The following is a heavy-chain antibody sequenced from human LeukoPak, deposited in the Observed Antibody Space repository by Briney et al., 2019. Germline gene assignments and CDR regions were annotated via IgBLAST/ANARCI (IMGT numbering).Heavy chain of an antibody. Sequence: ASVKVSCKACGYTFTSYGISWVRQAPGQGLELMGWISAYNGNTNYAQKLQGRVTMTTDTSTSTAYMELRFLRSDDTAVYYCAGSMVRGLYYYYIDVWGKGTTVTISS. J-gene: IGHJ6*03. CDR1: GYTFTSYG. D-gene: IGHD3-10*01. CDR3: AGSMVRGLYYYYIDV. CDR2: ISAYNGNT. V-gene: IGHV1-18*01.